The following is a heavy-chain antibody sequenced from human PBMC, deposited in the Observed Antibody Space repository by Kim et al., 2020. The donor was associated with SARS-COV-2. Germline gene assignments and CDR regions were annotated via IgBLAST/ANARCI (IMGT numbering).Heavy chain of an antibody. Sequence: YADSVEGRVTISRDNAQSTLYLEMNSLSAEDTAVYYCARRRYTGTYYYFDYWGQGTLVTLPS. J-gene: IGHJ4*02. CDR3: ARRRYTGTYYYFDY. D-gene: IGHD1-26*01. V-gene: IGHV3-74*01.